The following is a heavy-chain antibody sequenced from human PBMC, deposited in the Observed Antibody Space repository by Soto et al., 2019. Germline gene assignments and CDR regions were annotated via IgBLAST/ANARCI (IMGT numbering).Heavy chain of an antibody. CDR3: ARHVFAPGGRWFGP. V-gene: IGHV4-39*01. D-gene: IGHD2-15*01. J-gene: IGHJ5*02. Sequence: SETLSLTCTVSGGSISSSSYYCGWIRQPPGKGLEWIGSIYYSGYTYYNPSLKSRVTISVDTSKNQFSLKLSSVTAADTAVYYCARHVFAPGGRWFGPWGPGLLVTVS. CDR1: GGSISSSSYY. CDR2: IYYSGYT.